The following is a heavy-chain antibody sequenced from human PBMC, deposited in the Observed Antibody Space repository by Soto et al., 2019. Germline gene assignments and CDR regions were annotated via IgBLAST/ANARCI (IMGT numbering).Heavy chain of an antibody. J-gene: IGHJ4*02. CDR1: GFSVSGWY. Sequence: EVQLVESGGDLVQPGGSARLSCAASGFSVSGWYMDWVRQAPGKGLEWVARLKERSQNYATGYAASVKGRFTVSRHPSQNPTFLQMNSLKIEDTAVYYCAREGDARGLELWGQGNLVTVS. D-gene: IGHD1-26*01. CDR3: AREGDARGLEL. CDR2: LKERSQNYAT. V-gene: IGHV3-72*01.